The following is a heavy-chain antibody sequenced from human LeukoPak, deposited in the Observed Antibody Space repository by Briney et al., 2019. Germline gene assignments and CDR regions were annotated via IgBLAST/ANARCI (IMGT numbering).Heavy chain of an antibody. D-gene: IGHD2-21*02. Sequence: PGGSLRLSCAASGFTFSSSGMNWVRQAPGKGLEWVSYISSSSSTIYYADSVKGRFTISRDNAKDSLCLQMNSLRAEDTAVYYCAKDIVGGGDDYWGQGTLVIVS. CDR3: AKDIVGGGDDY. CDR1: GFTFSSSG. J-gene: IGHJ4*02. V-gene: IGHV3-48*01. CDR2: ISSSSSTI.